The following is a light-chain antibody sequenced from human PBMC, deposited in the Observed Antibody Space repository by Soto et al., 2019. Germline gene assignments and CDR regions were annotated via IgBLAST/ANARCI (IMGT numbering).Light chain of an antibody. CDR1: NIGRKS. Sequence: SYELTQPPSVSVAPGQTARITCGGNNIGRKSVHWWQRKPGQAPVLVVYDDRDQPSGIPERFSGSKSGTSASLAITGLQAEDEADYYCQSYDNSLSGPVVFGGGTKLTVL. CDR3: QSYDNSLSGPVV. J-gene: IGLJ3*02. CDR2: DDR. V-gene: IGLV3-21*02.